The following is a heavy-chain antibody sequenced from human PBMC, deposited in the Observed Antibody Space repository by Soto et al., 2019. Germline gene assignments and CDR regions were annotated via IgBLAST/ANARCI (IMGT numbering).Heavy chain of an antibody. CDR3: AKDEVGYCSGGTCYARYYAYGMDV. Sequence: QVQLVESGGGVVQPGRSLRLSCAASRFTFSSYGMHWVRQAPGTGLEWVAVISYDGSNKYYADSVKGRFTISRDHSKNKLYLQMSSLRAEDTAVYYCAKDEVGYCSGGTCYARYYAYGMDVWGQGATVTVSS. CDR1: RFTFSSYG. J-gene: IGHJ6*02. CDR2: ISYDGSNK. D-gene: IGHD2-15*01. V-gene: IGHV3-30*18.